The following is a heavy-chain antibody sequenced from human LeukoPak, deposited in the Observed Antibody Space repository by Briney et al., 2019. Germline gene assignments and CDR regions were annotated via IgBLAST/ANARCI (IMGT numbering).Heavy chain of an antibody. CDR2: ISAYNGNT. D-gene: IGHD2-2*01. CDR1: GYTFTSYG. CDR3: ARVGDIVVVPAAYLRFDP. J-gene: IGHJ5*02. V-gene: IGHV1-18*01. Sequence: ASVKVSCKASGYTFTSYGISWVRQAPGQGLEWMGWISAYNGNTNYAQKLQGRVTMTTDTSTSTAYMELRSLRSDDTAVYYCARVGDIVVVPAAYLRFDPWGQGTLVTVSS.